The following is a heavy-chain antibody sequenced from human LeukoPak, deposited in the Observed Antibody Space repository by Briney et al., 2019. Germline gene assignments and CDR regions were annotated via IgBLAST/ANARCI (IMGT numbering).Heavy chain of an antibody. Sequence: ASVKVSCKASGYTFTGYYMHWVRQAPGQGLEWMGWINPNSGGTNYAQKFQGRVTMTRDTSISTAYMELSRLRSDDTAVYYCARARITMVRGTEGGWFDPWGQGTLVTVSS. J-gene: IGHJ5*02. D-gene: IGHD3-10*01. CDR3: ARARITMVRGTEGGWFDP. CDR2: INPNSGGT. V-gene: IGHV1-2*02. CDR1: GYTFTGYY.